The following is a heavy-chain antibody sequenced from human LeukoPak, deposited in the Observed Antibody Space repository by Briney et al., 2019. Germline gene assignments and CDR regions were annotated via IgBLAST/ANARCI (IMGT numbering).Heavy chain of an antibody. CDR1: GGSISSYY. V-gene: IGHV4-59*08. Sequence: PSETLSLTCTVSGGSISSYYWSWIRQPPGKGLEWIEHIYYSGSTNYNPSLKSRVTISVDASKNQFPLKLSPVTAADTAVYYCARRPWEGYYDSSGPFDYWGQGTLVTVSS. CDR2: IYYSGST. CDR3: ARRPWEGYYDSSGPFDY. D-gene: IGHD3-22*01. J-gene: IGHJ4*02.